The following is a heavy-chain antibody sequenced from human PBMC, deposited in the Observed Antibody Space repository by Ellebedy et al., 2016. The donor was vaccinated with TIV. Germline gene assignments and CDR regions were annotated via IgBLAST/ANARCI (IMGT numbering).Heavy chain of an antibody. V-gene: IGHV3-30*04. CDR1: GFTFSNYA. D-gene: IGHD1-1*01. CDR2: ISYDGSNK. CDR3: VGDLHWAFDI. Sequence: PGGSLRLSCAASGFTFSNYAMHWVRQAPGKGLEWVAVISYDGSNKFYADSVKGRFTISRGSSKNTLYLQMDSLRADDTAVYYCVGDLHWAFDIWGQGTVVTVSS. J-gene: IGHJ3*02.